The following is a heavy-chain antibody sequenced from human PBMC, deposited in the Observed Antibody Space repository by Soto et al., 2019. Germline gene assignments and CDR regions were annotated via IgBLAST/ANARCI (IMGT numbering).Heavy chain of an antibody. V-gene: IGHV1-18*01. CDR3: ARTGRTRYCSGGSCYVTDY. D-gene: IGHD2-15*01. CDR1: GYTFTSYG. J-gene: IGHJ4*02. CDR2: ISAYNGNT. Sequence: ASVKVSCKASGYTFTSYGISWVRQAPGQGLEWMGWISAYNGNTNYAQKLQGRVTMTTDTSTSTAYMELRSLRSDDTAVYYCARTGRTRYCSGGSCYVTDYWGQGTLVTVSS.